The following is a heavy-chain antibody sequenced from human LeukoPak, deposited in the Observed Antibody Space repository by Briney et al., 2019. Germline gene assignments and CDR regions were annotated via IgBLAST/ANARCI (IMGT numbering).Heavy chain of an antibody. CDR2: IYYSGST. CDR3: ACRLPPDY. D-gene: IGHD5/OR15-5a*01. V-gene: IGHV4-59*08. J-gene: IGHJ4*02. Sequence: PSETLSLTCTVSGXSISSYCWSWIRQPPGKGLEWIGYIYYSGSTNYNPSLKSRVTISVDTSKNQFSLKLSSVTAADTAVYYCACRLPPDYWGQGTLVTVSS. CDR1: GXSISSYC.